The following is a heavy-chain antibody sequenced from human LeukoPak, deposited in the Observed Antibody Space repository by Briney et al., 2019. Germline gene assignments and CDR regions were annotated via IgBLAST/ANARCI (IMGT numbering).Heavy chain of an antibody. CDR3: ARINSHSDNYYYPWFDP. CDR2: IYYSGST. Sequence: SETLSLTCTVSGGSISSGSYYWGWIRQPPGKGLEWIGSIYYSGSTYYNPSLKSRVTISVDTSKNQFSLKLTSVTAADTALYYCARINSHSDNYYYPWFDPWGQGILVTVSS. J-gene: IGHJ5*02. D-gene: IGHD3-22*01. CDR1: GGSISSGSYY. V-gene: IGHV4-39*07.